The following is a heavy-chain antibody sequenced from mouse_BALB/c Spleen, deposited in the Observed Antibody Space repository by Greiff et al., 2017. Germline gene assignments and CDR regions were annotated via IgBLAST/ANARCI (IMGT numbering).Heavy chain of an antibody. CDR1: GYTFTSYW. Sequence: QVQLQQSGAELVKPGASVKLSCKASGYTFTSYWMHWVKQRPGQGLEWIGEINPSNGRTNYNEKFKSKATLTVDKSSSTAYMQLSSLTSEDSAVYYCARSWNYRYESFDYWGQGTTLTVSS. V-gene: IGHV1S81*02. J-gene: IGHJ2*01. CDR2: INPSNGRT. CDR3: ARSWNYRYESFDY. D-gene: IGHD2-14*01.